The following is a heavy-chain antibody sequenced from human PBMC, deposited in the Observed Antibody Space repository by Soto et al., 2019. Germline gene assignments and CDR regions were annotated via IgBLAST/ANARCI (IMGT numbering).Heavy chain of an antibody. J-gene: IGHJ4*02. Sequence: EVQLVETGGGLIQPGGSLKLSCAASGFTVSSNYMSWVRQAPGKGLEWVSVIYSGGETYYADSVKGRFSISRDNSKNTLYLQMNSLRAEDTAVYYCARGLWGGASFDYWGQGTLVTVSS. V-gene: IGHV3-53*02. CDR2: IYSGGET. CDR3: ARGLWGGASFDY. CDR1: GFTVSSNY. D-gene: IGHD1-26*01.